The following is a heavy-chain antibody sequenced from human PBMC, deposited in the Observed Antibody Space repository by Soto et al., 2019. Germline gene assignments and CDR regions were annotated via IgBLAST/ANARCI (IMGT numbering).Heavy chain of an antibody. CDR1: GYTFTSYY. V-gene: IGHV1-46*01. D-gene: IGHD2-15*01. J-gene: IGHJ4*02. CDR2: IDPSGGST. Sequence: QVQLVQSGAEVKKPGASVKVSCRASGYTFTSYYVHWVRQAPGHGLEWMGIIDPSGGSTSYPEKFQGRVTMTRDTSTSTVYVELSSLRSDDTAVYYCARARGVYCSGGSCYLDYWGQGTLVTVSS. CDR3: ARARGVYCSGGSCYLDY.